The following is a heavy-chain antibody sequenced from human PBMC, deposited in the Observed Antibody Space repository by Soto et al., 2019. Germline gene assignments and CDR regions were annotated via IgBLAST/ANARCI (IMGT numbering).Heavy chain of an antibody. CDR3: ARALRLSYYYDSSGYYYGADY. D-gene: IGHD3-22*01. J-gene: IGHJ4*02. CDR2: ISSSSSYI. Sequence: EVQLVESGGGLVKPGGSLRLSCAASGFTFSSYSMNWVRQAPGKGLEWVSSISSSSSYIYYADSVKGRFTISRDNAKNSLYLQMNSLRAEDTAVYYCARALRLSYYYDSSGYYYGADYWGQGTLVTVSS. V-gene: IGHV3-21*01. CDR1: GFTFSSYS.